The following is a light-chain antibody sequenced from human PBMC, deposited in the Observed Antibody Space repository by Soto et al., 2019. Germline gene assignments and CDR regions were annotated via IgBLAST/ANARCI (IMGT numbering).Light chain of an antibody. CDR1: QSVSNN. Sequence: DILMTQSPATLSVSPGDRATLSCRASQSVSNNLAWYQQKPGKAPRLLIFAASTRATGVPARFSGSGSGTEFTLTISSLQSEDFAAYSCQQYNNWPWTFGRGTKVEIK. CDR2: AAS. V-gene: IGKV3-15*01. J-gene: IGKJ1*01. CDR3: QQYNNWPWT.